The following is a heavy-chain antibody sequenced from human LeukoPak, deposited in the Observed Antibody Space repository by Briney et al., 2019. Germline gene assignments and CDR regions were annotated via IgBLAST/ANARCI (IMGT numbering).Heavy chain of an antibody. J-gene: IGHJ4*02. CDR1: GGSINGYY. V-gene: IGHV4-59*01. CDR2: IDYAGGT. Sequence: SETLSLTCTVSGGSINGYYWTWIRQPPGKGLEWIGYIDYAGGTDYNPSLKSRVTFSLDTTNNQISLHLNPMTTADTAMYYCARGVGIQRWSFFFDHWGQGTLVSVSS. CDR3: ARGVGIQRWSFFFDH. D-gene: IGHD5-18*01.